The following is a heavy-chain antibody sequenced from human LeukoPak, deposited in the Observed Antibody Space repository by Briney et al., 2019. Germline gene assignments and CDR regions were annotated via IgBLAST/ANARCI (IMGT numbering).Heavy chain of an antibody. CDR1: GFTFSSYW. CDR2: IKHDGSEK. V-gene: IGHV3-7*01. Sequence: GGSLRLSCAASGFTFSSYWMSWLRQAPGKGLEWVANIKHDGSEKYYVDSVKGRFTISRDNAKNSLYLQMNSLRAEDTAVYYCARVTGYSGADYGMDVWGQGTTVTVSS. CDR3: ARVTGYSGADYGMDV. D-gene: IGHD5-12*01. J-gene: IGHJ6*02.